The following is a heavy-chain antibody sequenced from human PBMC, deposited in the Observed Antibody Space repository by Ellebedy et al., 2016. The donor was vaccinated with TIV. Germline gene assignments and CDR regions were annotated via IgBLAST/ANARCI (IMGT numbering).Heavy chain of an antibody. Sequence: PGGSLRLSCAASGFTFSSYAMSWVRQAPGKGLEWVSAISGSGGSTYYADSVKGRFTISRDNSKNTLYLQMNSLRAEDTAVYYCAKVATYYDFWSGCDFDYWGQGTLVTVSS. CDR3: AKVATYYDFWSGCDFDY. D-gene: IGHD3-3*01. J-gene: IGHJ4*02. CDR1: GFTFSSYA. V-gene: IGHV3-23*01. CDR2: ISGSGGST.